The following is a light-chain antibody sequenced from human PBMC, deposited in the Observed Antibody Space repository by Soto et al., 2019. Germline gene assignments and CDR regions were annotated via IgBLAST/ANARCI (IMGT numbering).Light chain of an antibody. CDR2: GAS. J-gene: IGKJ2*01. V-gene: IGKV1-39*01. Sequence: IQMTQSPSSLSASVGDSVTVTCRASQSINIYLNWYQQKPGKAPTILIYGASSLQSGVPSRFTGGGSRTDFTLTISSLQPEDFATYYCQQSYRSPYTFGQGTKLEIK. CDR1: QSINIY. CDR3: QQSYRSPYT.